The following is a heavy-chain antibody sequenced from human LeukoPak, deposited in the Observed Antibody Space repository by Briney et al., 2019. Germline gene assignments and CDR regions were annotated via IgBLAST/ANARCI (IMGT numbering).Heavy chain of an antibody. J-gene: IGHJ4*02. CDR1: GFTFSTYA. CDR2: ISGSGGYT. D-gene: IGHD1-1*01. V-gene: IGHV3-23*01. CDR3: AKEAGERRQQQAADY. Sequence: GGSLRLSCAASGFTFSTYAMGWVRQAPGKGLEWVSSISGSGGYTFYADSVKGRFTISRDNSKNTLYLQMNSLRADDTAIYYCAKEAGERRQQQAADYWGQGSLVTVSS.